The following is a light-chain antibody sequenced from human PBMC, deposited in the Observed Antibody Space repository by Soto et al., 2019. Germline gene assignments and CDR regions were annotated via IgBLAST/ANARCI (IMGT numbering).Light chain of an antibody. CDR2: DAS. V-gene: IGKV3D-15*01. CDR3: QQYGSSNT. Sequence: IVMTQSPDTLSVSPGEGATLSCRASQRISTNLAWYQQRPGQAPRLLIYDASTRATGIPARFSGSGSGTEFTLTISRLEPEDFAVYYCQQYGSSNTFGQGTKLEIK. J-gene: IGKJ2*01. CDR1: QRISTN.